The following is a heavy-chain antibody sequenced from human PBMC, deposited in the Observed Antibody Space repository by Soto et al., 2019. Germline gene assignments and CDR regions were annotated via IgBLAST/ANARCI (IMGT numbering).Heavy chain of an antibody. J-gene: IGHJ4*02. Sequence: QVQLVQSGAEVKKPGASVKVSCKSSGYSFTNYGLGWVRQAPGQGLEWMGWISAHNGNTNYGQKFQGRVTMTTDTSTSIAYMELRSLRSDDTAVYYCARDGYFDYWGRGTLVTVSS. CDR1: GYSFTNYG. CDR3: ARDGYFDY. CDR2: ISAHNGNT. V-gene: IGHV1-18*01.